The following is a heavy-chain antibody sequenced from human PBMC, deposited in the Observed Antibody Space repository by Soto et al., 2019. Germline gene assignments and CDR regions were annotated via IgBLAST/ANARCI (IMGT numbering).Heavy chain of an antibody. D-gene: IGHD1-1*01. Sequence: QVHLVQSGAEVKKPGASVKVSCKGSGYTFTSYGITWVRQTPGQGLEWMGWISAHNGNTDYAQRLQGRVTVTRDTSTSTAYMELRSLRSDDTAVYYCARGRYGDYWGQGALVTVSS. J-gene: IGHJ4*02. CDR2: ISAHNGNT. V-gene: IGHV1-18*01. CDR3: ARGRYGDY. CDR1: GYTFTSYG.